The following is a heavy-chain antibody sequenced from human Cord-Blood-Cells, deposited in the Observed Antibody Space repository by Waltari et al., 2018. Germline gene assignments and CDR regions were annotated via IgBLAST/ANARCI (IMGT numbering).Heavy chain of an antibody. CDR2: INSDGSST. D-gene: IGHD1-26*01. J-gene: IGHJ4*02. CDR1: GFTFSSYW. Sequence: EVQLVESGGGLVQPGGSLRLSCAASGFTFSSYWMHWVRQAPGKGLGLVSRINSDGSSTSYADSVKGRFTISRDNAKNTLYLQMNSLRAEDTAVYYCARLGELLPDYWGQGTLVTVSS. CDR3: ARLGELLPDY. V-gene: IGHV3-74*01.